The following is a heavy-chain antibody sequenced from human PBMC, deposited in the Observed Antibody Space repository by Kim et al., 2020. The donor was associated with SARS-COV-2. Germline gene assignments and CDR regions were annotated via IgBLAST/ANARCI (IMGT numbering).Heavy chain of an antibody. V-gene: IGHV3-48*02. CDR2: INSASTTI. Sequence: GGSLRLSCAVSGFSLSSSSMNWVRQAPGKGLEWVSYINSASTTIYYAASVEGRFIVSRDNAKNSVFLQMNSLRDEDTAVYYCARGTRYVDCWGQGTLVTV. J-gene: IGHJ4*02. D-gene: IGHD1-20*01. CDR1: GFSLSSSS. CDR3: ARGTRYVDC.